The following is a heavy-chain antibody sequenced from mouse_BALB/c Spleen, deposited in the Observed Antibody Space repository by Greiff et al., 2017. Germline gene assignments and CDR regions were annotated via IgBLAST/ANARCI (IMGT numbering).Heavy chain of an antibody. V-gene: IGHV14-3*02. D-gene: IGHD2-4*01. CDR1: GFNIKDTY. CDR3: ALIYYDYDDYYAMDY. CDR2: IDPANGNT. Sequence: VQLKQSGAELVKPGASVKLSCTASGFNIKDTYMHWVKQRPEQGLEWIGRIDPANGNTKYDPKFQGKATITADTSSNTAYLQLSSLTSEDTAVYYCALIYYDYDDYYAMDYWGQGTSVTVSS. J-gene: IGHJ4*01.